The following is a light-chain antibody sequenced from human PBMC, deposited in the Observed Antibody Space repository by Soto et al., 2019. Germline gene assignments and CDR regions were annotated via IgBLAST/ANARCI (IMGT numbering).Light chain of an antibody. J-gene: IGLJ3*02. CDR1: SSNIGSNS. CDR3: AAWDDSLNGWV. CDR2: RDD. Sequence: QSVLPQPPSTSGTPGQRVTVSCSGGSSNIGSNSVNWFQQLPGTAPKLLIYRDDQRPSGVPDRFSGSKSGTSASLAISGLQSEDEADYYCAAWDDSLNGWVFGGGTKLTVL. V-gene: IGLV1-44*01.